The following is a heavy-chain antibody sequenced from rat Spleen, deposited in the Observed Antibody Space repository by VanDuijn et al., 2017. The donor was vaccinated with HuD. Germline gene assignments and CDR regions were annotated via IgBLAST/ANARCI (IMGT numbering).Heavy chain of an antibody. CDR2: IWTGGST. J-gene: IGHJ2*01. V-gene: IGHV2-43*01. Sequence: QVQLKESGPGLVQPSQTLSLTCTVSGFSLTSYHVSWVRQPPGKGLEWMGVIWTGGSTAYNSLLKSRLSISRDTSKSQVFLKMNSLQTDDTAIYFCTVYYYSGEGDYWGQGVMVTVSS. D-gene: IGHD1-1*01. CDR1: GFSLTSYH. CDR3: TVYYYSGEGDY.